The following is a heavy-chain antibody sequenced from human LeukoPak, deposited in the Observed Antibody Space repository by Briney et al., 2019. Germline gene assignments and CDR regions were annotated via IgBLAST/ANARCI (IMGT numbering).Heavy chain of an antibody. CDR1: GYTFTSYG. Sequence: ASVKVSCKASGYTFTSYGISWVRQAPGQGLEWMGWISAYNGNTNYAQKLQGRVTMTTDTSTSTAYKELRSLRTDDTAVYYCARRPLLGFSSGWYVWDYYYGMDVWGQGTTVTVSS. D-gene: IGHD6-19*01. V-gene: IGHV1-18*01. CDR2: ISAYNGNT. J-gene: IGHJ6*02. CDR3: ARRPLLGFSSGWYVWDYYYGMDV.